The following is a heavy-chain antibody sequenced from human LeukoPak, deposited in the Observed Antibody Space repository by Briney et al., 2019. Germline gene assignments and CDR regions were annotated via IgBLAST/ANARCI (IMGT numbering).Heavy chain of an antibody. Sequence: SETLSLTCTVSGASISSSSDYCGWLRQSPGKGLEWIGYIYYSGSTNYNPSLNSRVTISVDTSKNQFTLKLSSVTAADTAVYYCAIDRLGGTAQDYWGQGTLVTVSS. J-gene: IGHJ4*02. D-gene: IGHD3-16*01. CDR1: GASISSSSDY. CDR3: AIDRLGGTAQDY. V-gene: IGHV4-61*01. CDR2: IYYSGST.